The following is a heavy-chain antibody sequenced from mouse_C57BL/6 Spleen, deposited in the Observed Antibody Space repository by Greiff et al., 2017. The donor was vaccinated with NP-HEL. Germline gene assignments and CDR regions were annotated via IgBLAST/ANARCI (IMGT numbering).Heavy chain of an antibody. CDR3: ARATLRGYFDY. CDR1: GFTFSSYA. D-gene: IGHD1-1*01. J-gene: IGHJ2*01. Sequence: EVKLVESGGGLVKPGGSLKLSCAASGFTFSSYAMSWVRQTPDKRLEWVATISDGGSYTYYPDNVKGRFTISRDNAKNNLYLQMSHLKSEDTAMYYFARATLRGYFDYLGQVTTLTVSS. CDR2: ISDGGSYT. V-gene: IGHV5-4*03.